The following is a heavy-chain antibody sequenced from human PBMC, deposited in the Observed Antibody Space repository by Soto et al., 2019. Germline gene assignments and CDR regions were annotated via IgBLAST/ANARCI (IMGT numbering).Heavy chain of an antibody. D-gene: IGHD7-27*01. CDR3: ARSNWYSEY. J-gene: IGHJ4*02. V-gene: IGHV4-59*11. CDR1: GGSINNHY. Sequence: QGQLQESGPGLVKPSETLSLTCTVSGGSINNHYWSWIRQPPGKGLEWIGYIYYTGSTNYNPSLKSRVTISVDTSKNQFSLNLTSLTAADTAIYYCARSNWYSEYWGQGTLVTVSS. CDR2: IYYTGST.